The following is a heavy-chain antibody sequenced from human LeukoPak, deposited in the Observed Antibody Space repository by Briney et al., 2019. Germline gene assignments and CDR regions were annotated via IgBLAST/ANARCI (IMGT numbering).Heavy chain of an antibody. CDR1: GGSISSGGYY. Sequence: PSETLSLTCTVSGGSISSGGYYWSWIRQHPGKGLEWIGYIYYSGSTYYNPSLKSRVTISVDTSKNQFSLKLSSVTAADTAVYYCARGSRWELPRIEAWGQGTLVTVSS. D-gene: IGHD1-26*01. V-gene: IGHV4-31*03. CDR2: IYYSGST. CDR3: ARGSRWELPRIEA. J-gene: IGHJ5*02.